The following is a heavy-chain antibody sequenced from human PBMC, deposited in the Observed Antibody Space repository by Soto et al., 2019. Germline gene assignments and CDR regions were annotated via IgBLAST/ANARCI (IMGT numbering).Heavy chain of an antibody. Sequence: PSDTLSLTCTVSGGSISIYYWSWIRQPPGKGLEWIGYIYYSGSTNYNPSLKSRVTISVDTSKNQFSLKLSSVTAADTAVYYCARKRGNWNFYFDYWAQGTLVTVSS. CDR2: IYYSGST. D-gene: IGHD1-1*01. V-gene: IGHV4-59*08. J-gene: IGHJ4*02. CDR3: ARKRGNWNFYFDY. CDR1: GGSISIYY.